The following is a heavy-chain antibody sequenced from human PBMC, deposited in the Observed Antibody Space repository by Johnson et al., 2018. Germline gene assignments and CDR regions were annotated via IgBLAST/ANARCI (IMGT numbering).Heavy chain of an antibody. CDR1: GFTVSSNY. Sequence: VQLVQSGGGLIQPGGSXRLSCAASGFTVSSNYMSWVRQAPGKGLEWVSVIYSGGSTYYADSVKGRFTISRDNSKNTLYLQMNSLRAEETAVYYSAREGVAVAGTGSAGYYGMDVWGQGTTVTVSS. CDR3: AREGVAVAGTGSAGYYGMDV. V-gene: IGHV3-53*01. J-gene: IGHJ6*02. D-gene: IGHD6-19*01. CDR2: IYSGGST.